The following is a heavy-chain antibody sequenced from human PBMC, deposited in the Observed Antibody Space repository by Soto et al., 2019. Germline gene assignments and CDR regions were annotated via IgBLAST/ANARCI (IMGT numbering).Heavy chain of an antibody. CDR3: VKDESINWYSGHFRH. CDR2: ISGSGFKK. D-gene: IGHD6-13*01. V-gene: IGHV3-23*01. J-gene: IGHJ1*01. Sequence: GGSLRLSCAASGFIFENFGMSWVRQAPGKGLEWISSISGSGFKKYYADSVKGRFTISRDNAKNSLHLQMNSLSAEDTAFYYCVKDESINWYSGHFRHWGQGTLVTVS. CDR1: GFIFENFG.